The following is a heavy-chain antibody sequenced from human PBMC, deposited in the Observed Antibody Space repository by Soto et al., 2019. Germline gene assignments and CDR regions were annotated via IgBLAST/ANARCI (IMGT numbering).Heavy chain of an antibody. V-gene: IGHV3-21*01. CDR2: ISRNSSYI. D-gene: IGHD6-6*01. CDR3: ARAEGVSSSRSSGGFDY. CDR1: GFTFSSYS. J-gene: IGHJ4*02. Sequence: GESLKISCAASGFTFSSYSMNWVRQTPGKGLEWVSSISRNSSYIYYTDSVKGRFPISRENAKNSLYLQMNSLRAEDTEVYDCARAEGVSSSRSSGGFDYWGPGTLVTVYS.